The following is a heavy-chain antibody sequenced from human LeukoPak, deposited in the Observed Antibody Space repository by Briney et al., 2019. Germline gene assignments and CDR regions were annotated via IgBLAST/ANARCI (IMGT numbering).Heavy chain of an antibody. J-gene: IGHJ3*02. Sequence: GSLRLSCAASGFTFSSYNMNWVRQAPGKGLEWVSSISSRSNYIYLADSLKGRFTISRDNAKNSLYLQMNSLRAEDTAMYYCARDRAVYSDSRGYYPDAFDIWGQGTMVTVSS. CDR1: GFTFSSYN. D-gene: IGHD3-22*01. V-gene: IGHV3-21*01. CDR3: ARDRAVYSDSRGYYPDAFDI. CDR2: ISSRSNYI.